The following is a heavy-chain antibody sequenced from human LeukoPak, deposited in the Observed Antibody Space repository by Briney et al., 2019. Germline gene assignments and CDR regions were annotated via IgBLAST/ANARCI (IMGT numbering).Heavy chain of an antibody. V-gene: IGHV1-18*01. CDR2: ISAYNGNT. CDR1: GYTFTSYG. D-gene: IGHD6-6*01. CDR3: ARPYSSSTRSGYYYYYYYMDV. J-gene: IGHJ6*03. Sequence: GASVKVSCTASGYTFTSYGISWVRQAPRQGLEWMGWISAYNGNTNYAQKLQGRVTMTTDTSTSTAYMELRSLRSDDTAVYYCARPYSSSTRSGYYYYYYYMDVGGKGTTVTVSS.